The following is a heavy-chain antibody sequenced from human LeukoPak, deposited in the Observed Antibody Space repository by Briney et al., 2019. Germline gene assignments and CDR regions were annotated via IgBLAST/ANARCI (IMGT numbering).Heavy chain of an antibody. CDR1: GYTLTDFS. V-gene: IGHV1-24*01. D-gene: IGHD6-19*01. Sequence: ASVKVSCKVSGYTLTDFSMHWVRQAPGKGPEWMGGFDPEDGKTIYAQKFQVRVTMTEDPSTDTVYMELSSLRSEDTAMYYCAREGLAGLDAFDIWGQGTMVTVSS. CDR3: AREGLAGLDAFDI. J-gene: IGHJ3*02. CDR2: FDPEDGKT.